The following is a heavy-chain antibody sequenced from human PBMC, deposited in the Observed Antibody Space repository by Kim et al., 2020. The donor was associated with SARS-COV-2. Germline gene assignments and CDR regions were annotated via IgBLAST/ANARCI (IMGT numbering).Heavy chain of an antibody. D-gene: IGHD1-26*01. CDR1: GFTFSSYA. CDR2: ISSNGGST. CDR3: VKDRRDGATPAFDI. J-gene: IGHJ3*02. Sequence: GGSLRLSCSASGFTFSSYAMHWVRQVPGKGLEYVSAISSNGGSTYYADSVKGRFTISRDNSKNTLYLQMSSLRAEDTAVYYCVKDRRDGATPAFDIWGQGTMVTVSS. V-gene: IGHV3-64D*09.